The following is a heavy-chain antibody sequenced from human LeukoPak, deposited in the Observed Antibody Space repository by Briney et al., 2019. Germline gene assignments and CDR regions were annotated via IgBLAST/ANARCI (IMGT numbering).Heavy chain of an antibody. V-gene: IGHV3-7*04. CDR1: GFTFNTYW. CDR2: IKPDGRET. J-gene: IGHJ4*02. Sequence: GGSLRLSCAASGFTFNTYWMTWVRQAPGKGLEWVANIKPDGRETDYVDSVKGRFTISRDNTMNSLYLQMNSLRAEDTALFYCARAGYTYGFDYWGQGALVTVSS. CDR3: ARAGYTYGFDY. D-gene: IGHD5-18*01.